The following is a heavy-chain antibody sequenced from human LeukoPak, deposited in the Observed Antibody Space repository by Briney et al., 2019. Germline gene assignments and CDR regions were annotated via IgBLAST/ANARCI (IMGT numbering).Heavy chain of an antibody. J-gene: IGHJ4*02. V-gene: IGHV1-69*04. CDR1: GGTFSSYA. CDR2: IIPILGIA. Sequence: SVKVSCKASGGTFSSYAISWVRQAPGQGLEWMGKIIPILGIANYAQKFQGRVTITADKSTSTAYMELSSLRSEDTAVYYCARVGYRPAADWGQGTLVTVSS. CDR3: ARVGYRPAAD. D-gene: IGHD2-2*01.